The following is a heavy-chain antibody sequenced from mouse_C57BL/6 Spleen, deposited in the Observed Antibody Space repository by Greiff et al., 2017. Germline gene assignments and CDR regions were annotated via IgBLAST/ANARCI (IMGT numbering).Heavy chain of an antibody. CDR1: GYTFTTYP. CDR3: ERGDYYDSSYYAMDY. J-gene: IGHJ4*01. CDR2: FHPYNDDT. D-gene: IGHD1-1*01. V-gene: IGHV1-47*01. Sequence: QVQLQQSGAELVKPGASVKMSCKASGYTFTTYPIEWMKQTHGKSLEWIGNFHPYNDDTKYNEKFKGKATLTVEKSSSTGYLELSRFTSDDSAVDDDERGDYYDSSYYAMDYWGQGTSVTVSS.